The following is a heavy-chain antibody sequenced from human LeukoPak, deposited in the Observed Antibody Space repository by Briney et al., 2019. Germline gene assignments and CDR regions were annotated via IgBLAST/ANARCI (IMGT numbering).Heavy chain of an antibody. V-gene: IGHV4-30-2*01. J-gene: IGHJ4*02. D-gene: IGHD3-10*01. CDR1: GGSISSGGYS. Sequence: SDTLSLTCAVSGGSISSGGYSWSWIRQPPGKGLEWIGYIYHSGSTYYNPSLKSRVTISVDRSKNQFSLKLSSVTAADTAVYYCARGVGYYGSGSYYYDYWGQGTLVTVSS. CDR2: IYHSGST. CDR3: ARGVGYYGSGSYYYDY.